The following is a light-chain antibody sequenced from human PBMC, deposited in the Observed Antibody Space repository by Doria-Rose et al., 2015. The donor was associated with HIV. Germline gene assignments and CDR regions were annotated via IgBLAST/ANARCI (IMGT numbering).Light chain of an antibody. CDR3: IPYTSGSTQ. J-gene: IGLJ2*01. Sequence: QPASVSGSPGQSITISCTGTSSDVGAYNYVSWYQQYPGKAPKLMIYDVDTRPSGVSRRFSGSKSGNTASLAISGLQADDEADYYCIPYTSGSTQFGGGTKLTVL. CDR1: SSDVGAYNY. V-gene: IGLV2-14*03. CDR2: DVD.